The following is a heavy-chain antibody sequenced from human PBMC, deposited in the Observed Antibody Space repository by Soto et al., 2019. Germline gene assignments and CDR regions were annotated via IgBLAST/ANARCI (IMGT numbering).Heavy chain of an antibody. V-gene: IGHV5-10-1*01. D-gene: IGHD3-3*01. Sequence: PGESLKISCKGSGYSFTSYWISWVRQMPGKGLEWMGRIDPSDSYTNYSPSFQGHVTISADKSISTAYLQWSSLKASDTAMYHCARHERGEVGNYDFWRGYYRAPLYGMDVWGQGTTVTVSS. CDR2: IDPSDSYT. CDR1: GYSFTSYW. J-gene: IGHJ6*02. CDR3: ARHERGEVGNYDFWRGYYRAPLYGMDV.